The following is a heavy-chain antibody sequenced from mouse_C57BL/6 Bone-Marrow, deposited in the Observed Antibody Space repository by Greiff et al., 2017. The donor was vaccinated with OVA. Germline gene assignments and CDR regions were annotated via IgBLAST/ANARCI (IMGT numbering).Heavy chain of an antibody. CDR2: IDPENGDT. J-gene: IGHJ2*01. Sequence: EVQLQQSGAELVRPGASVKLSCTASGFNIKDDYMHWVKQRPEQGLEWIGWIDPENGDTEYASKFQGKATITADTSSNTAYLQLSSLTSEDTAVYYCTYHYYGSSLYYFDDWGKGTTLTVSS. CDR1: GFNIKDDY. D-gene: IGHD1-1*01. V-gene: IGHV14-4*01. CDR3: TYHYYGSSLYYFDD.